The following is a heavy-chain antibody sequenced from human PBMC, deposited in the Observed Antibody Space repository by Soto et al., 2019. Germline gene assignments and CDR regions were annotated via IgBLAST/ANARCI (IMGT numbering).Heavy chain of an antibody. CDR1: GGTFSSYA. V-gene: IGHV1-69*01. D-gene: IGHD2-2*01. J-gene: IGHJ6*02. CDR3: ARSQGSSTSLEIYYYYYYGMDV. CDR2: IIPIPGTA. Sequence: QVQLVQSGAEVKKPGSSVKVSCKASGGTFSSYAISWVRQAPGQGLEWMGGIIPIPGTANYAQKFQGRVTITADESTGTAYMELSSLGSEDTAVYYCARSQGSSTSLEIYYYYYYGMDVWGQGTTVTVSS.